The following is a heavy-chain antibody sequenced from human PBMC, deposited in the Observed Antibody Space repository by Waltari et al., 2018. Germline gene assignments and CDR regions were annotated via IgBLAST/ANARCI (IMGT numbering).Heavy chain of an antibody. CDR3: TATSGIPVGNPSYYYAMDV. Sequence: APGKGLEWVGRIKSKTDGGTTDYATPVKGRISMSRDDSNNSVYLEMIRLKTEDSAIYYCTATSGIPVGNPSYYYAMDVWGQGTTVTVSS. CDR2: IKSKTDGGTT. V-gene: IGHV3-15*01. D-gene: IGHD6-13*01. J-gene: IGHJ6*02.